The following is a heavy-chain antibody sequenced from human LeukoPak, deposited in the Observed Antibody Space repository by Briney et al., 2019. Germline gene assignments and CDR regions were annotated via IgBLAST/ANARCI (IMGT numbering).Heavy chain of an antibody. J-gene: IGHJ4*02. Sequence: GRSLRLSCAASGFTFSSYAMHWVRQAPGKGLEWVAVTTSDESIQYYADSVKGRFTISRDNSKNTLYLQMNSLRAEDTAVYYCAKSWYSSSWYGIDYWGQGTLVTVSS. CDR2: TTSDESIQ. CDR1: GFTFSSYA. D-gene: IGHD6-13*01. CDR3: AKSWYSSSWYGIDY. V-gene: IGHV3-30-3*02.